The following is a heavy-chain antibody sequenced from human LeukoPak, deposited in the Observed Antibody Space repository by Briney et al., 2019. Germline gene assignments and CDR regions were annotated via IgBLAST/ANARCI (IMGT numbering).Heavy chain of an antibody. CDR1: GSTFSSYS. D-gene: IGHD2-2*01. CDR3: ASLVVVPAAINYYYYGMDV. V-gene: IGHV3-21*01. CDR2: ISSSSSYI. Sequence: GGSLRLSCAASGSTFSSYSMNWVRQAPGKGLEWVSSISSSSSYIYYADSVKGRFTISRDNAKNSLYLQMNSLRAEDTAVYYCASLVVVPAAINYYYYGMDVWGQGTTVTVSS. J-gene: IGHJ6*02.